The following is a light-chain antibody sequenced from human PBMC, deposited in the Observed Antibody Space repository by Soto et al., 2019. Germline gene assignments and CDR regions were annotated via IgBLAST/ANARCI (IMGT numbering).Light chain of an antibody. Sequence: DIQMTQSPSSLSASVGDKVTITCQADEDITNYLNWYQQKPGKAPKLLIFAASSVQSGVPSSFSGSGSGTDFTLTISSLQPEDFATYYCQQSYSTPFTFGPGTKVDIK. J-gene: IGKJ3*01. CDR3: QQSYSTPFT. CDR1: EDITNY. CDR2: AAS. V-gene: IGKV1-39*01.